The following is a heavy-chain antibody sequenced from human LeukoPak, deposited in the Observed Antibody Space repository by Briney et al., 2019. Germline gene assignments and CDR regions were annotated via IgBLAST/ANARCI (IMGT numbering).Heavy chain of an antibody. CDR3: ARGHKGLEV. J-gene: IGHJ6*02. CDR2: IHYSGTI. Sequence: SETLSLTCPVSGASISAYYWSWIRQPPGKGLEWIGYIHYSGTINYNPSLMSRVTISVDSSKNQFSLRLSSVTAADTAVYFCARGHKGLEVWGQGATVTVSS. CDR1: GASISAYY. V-gene: IGHV4-59*01.